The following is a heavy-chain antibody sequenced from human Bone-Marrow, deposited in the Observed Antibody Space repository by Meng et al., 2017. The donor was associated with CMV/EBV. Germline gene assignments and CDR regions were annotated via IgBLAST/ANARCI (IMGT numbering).Heavy chain of an antibody. CDR3: ARASYYYGSGSYYEGFDY. Sequence: GESLKISCAASGFTFSSYAMHWVRQAPGKGLEWVAVISYDGSNKYYADSVKGRFTISRDNSKNTLYLQMNSLRAEDTAVYYCARASYYYGSGSYYEGFDYWGQGTLVTVSS. V-gene: IGHV3-30*04. D-gene: IGHD3-10*01. CDR2: ISYDGSNK. CDR1: GFTFSSYA. J-gene: IGHJ4*02.